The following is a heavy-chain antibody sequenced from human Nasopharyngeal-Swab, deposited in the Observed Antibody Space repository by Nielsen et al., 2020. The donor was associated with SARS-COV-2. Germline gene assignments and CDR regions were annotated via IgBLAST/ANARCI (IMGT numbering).Heavy chain of an antibody. Sequence: SETLSLTCAVYGGSFSGYYWSWIRQPPGKGLEWIGEINHSGSTNYNPSLKSRVTISVDTSKNQFSLKLSSVTAADTAVYYCARDPPIAVAGKGVDVWGQGTTVTVSS. D-gene: IGHD6-19*01. V-gene: IGHV4-34*01. J-gene: IGHJ6*02. CDR2: INHSGST. CDR1: GGSFSGYY. CDR3: ARDPPIAVAGKGVDV.